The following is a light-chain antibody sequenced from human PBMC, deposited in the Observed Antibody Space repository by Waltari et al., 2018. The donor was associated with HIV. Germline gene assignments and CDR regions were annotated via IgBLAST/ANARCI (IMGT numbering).Light chain of an antibody. CDR1: QTIETY. V-gene: IGKV1-39*01. J-gene: IGKJ4*01. CDR3: QQSYSTPLS. Sequence: EIQLTQSPSSLSASRGDKVTISCRASQTIETYLNWYHQKPGKAPNLLIHGASSLQSGVPSRFSGSGSGTQFTLTISSLQPEDCGIYYCQQSYSTPLSFGGGTKLE. CDR2: GAS.